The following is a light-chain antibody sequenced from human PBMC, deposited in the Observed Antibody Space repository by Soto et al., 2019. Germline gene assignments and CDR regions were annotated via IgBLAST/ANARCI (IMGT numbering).Light chain of an antibody. CDR2: DAS. J-gene: IGKJ5*01. V-gene: IGKV3-11*01. CDR3: QQRSNWPIT. CDR1: QSVSSY. Sequence: EIVLTQSPATLPLSPGERATLSYRASQSVSSYLAWYQQKTGQAPRLLIYDASNRATGIPARFSGSGSWTDCTLTISSLEPEDFAVYYCQQRSNWPITFGQGTRLEIK.